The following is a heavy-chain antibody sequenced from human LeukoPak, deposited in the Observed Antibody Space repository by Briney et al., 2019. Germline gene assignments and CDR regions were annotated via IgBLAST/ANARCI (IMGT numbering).Heavy chain of an antibody. CDR2: IYYSGST. CDR1: GGSISSSSYY. Sequence: PSETLSLTCTVSGGSISSSSYYWGWIRQPPGKGLEWIGSIYYSGSTYYNPSLKSRVTISVDTSKNQFSLKLSSVTAADTAVYYCASCPAEPESNWFDPWGQGTLVTVSS. J-gene: IGHJ5*02. V-gene: IGHV4-39*01. D-gene: IGHD2-2*01. CDR3: ASCPAEPESNWFDP.